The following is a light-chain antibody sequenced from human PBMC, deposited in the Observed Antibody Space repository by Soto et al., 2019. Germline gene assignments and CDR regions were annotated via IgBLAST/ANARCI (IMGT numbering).Light chain of an antibody. V-gene: IGLV1-51*01. J-gene: IGLJ1*01. CDR2: DNN. Sequence: QSVLTQPPSVSAAPGQKVTISCSGSSSNIGNNYVSWYQQLPGTAPKLLISDNNKRPSGIPDRFSGSKSGTSATLGITGLQAEDECDYYCQSYDSTLSARYVFGTGTKVTVL. CDR1: SSNIGNNY. CDR3: QSYDSTLSARYV.